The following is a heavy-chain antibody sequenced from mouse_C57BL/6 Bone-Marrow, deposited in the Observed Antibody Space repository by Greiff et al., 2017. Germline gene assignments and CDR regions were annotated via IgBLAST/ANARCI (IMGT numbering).Heavy chain of an antibody. CDR3: ARKGGMVTTTDDGFAY. V-gene: IGHV1-64*01. D-gene: IGHD2-10*02. J-gene: IGHJ3*01. CDR2: IHPNSGST. CDR1: GYTFTSYW. Sequence: QVQLKQPGAELVKPGASVKLSCKASGYTFTSYWMHWVKPRPGQGLEWIGIIHPNSGSTNYNEKFKSKATLTVDKSSSTAYLQLRSLTSADSAVYYCARKGGMVTTTDDGFAYWGQGTLVTVSA.